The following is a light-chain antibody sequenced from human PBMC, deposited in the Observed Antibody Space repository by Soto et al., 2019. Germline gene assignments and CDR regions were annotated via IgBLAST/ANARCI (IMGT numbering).Light chain of an antibody. V-gene: IGKV3-20*01. CDR2: AAS. Sequence: EIVLTQFPGTLSLSPGERATLSCRASQSVGRNYVAWYQQKPGQAPRVIIYAASNRASGIPDRFSGSGSGSDFTLTISRRGPEDFAVYYCQQYGTSPWAFGQGTKVEIK. CDR3: QQYGTSPWA. CDR1: QSVGRNY. J-gene: IGKJ1*01.